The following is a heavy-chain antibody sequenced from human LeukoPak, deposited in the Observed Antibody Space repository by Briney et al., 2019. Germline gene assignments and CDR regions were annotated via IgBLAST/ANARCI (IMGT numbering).Heavy chain of an antibody. V-gene: IGHV4-34*08. D-gene: IGHD5-18*01. CDR1: GFTVSSNY. J-gene: IGHJ5*02. CDR2: INHSGST. CDR3: APRGDIEHSYGYGKWFDP. Sequence: PGGSLRLSCAASGFTVSSNYMSWVRQPPGKGLEWIGEINHSGSTNYNASLKSRVTISVDTSKNQFSLRLSSVTAADTAVYYCAPRGDIEHSYGYGKWFDPWGQGTRVTVSS.